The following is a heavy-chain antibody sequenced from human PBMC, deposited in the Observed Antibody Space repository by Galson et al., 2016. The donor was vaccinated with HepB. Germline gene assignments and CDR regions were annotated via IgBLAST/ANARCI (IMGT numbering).Heavy chain of an antibody. CDR2: IYWDDDK. V-gene: IGHV2-5*02. CDR3: AHLKLYDSGGYYLYYFHS. Sequence: PALVKPTQTLTLTCTFSGFALGTRGVGVGWIRQPPGKALEWLAVIYWDDDKRYSPSLNSRLSITQDTSKNQVVLRMTSLDPVDTATYYCAHLKLYDSGGYYLYYFHSCGQGTLVTVSS. CDR1: GFALGTRGVG. J-gene: IGHJ4*02. D-gene: IGHD3-22*01.